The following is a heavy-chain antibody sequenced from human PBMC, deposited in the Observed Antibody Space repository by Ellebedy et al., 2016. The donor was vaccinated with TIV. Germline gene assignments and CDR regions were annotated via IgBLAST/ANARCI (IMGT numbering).Heavy chain of an antibody. D-gene: IGHD6-6*01. J-gene: IGHJ2*01. V-gene: IGHV6-1*01. CDR2: TYYRSKWFN. CDR3: ARVSSSAYWYFDL. Sequence: MPSETLSLTCAISGDTVSSNNAAWNWVRQSPSRGLEWLGRTYYRSKWFNNYSMSLKSRITINPDTSKNQFSLQLRSVTPEDTAVYYCARVSSSAYWYFDLWGRGTLVTVSS. CDR1: GDTVSSNNAA.